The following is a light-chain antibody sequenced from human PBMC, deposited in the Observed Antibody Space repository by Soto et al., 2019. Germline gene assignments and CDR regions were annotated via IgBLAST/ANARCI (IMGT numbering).Light chain of an antibody. V-gene: IGKV1-39*01. CDR1: QSTSPY. J-gene: IGKJ2*01. CDR2: AAS. CDR3: QQSDSPPYT. Sequence: DIQMTQSPSSLSASVGDRVTITCRASQSTSPYLNWYQHIPGKAPKLLISAASSLQSGVPSRFSGSGSGTEFTVTISSLQPEDSATYYCQQSDSPPYTFGQGTKLEIK.